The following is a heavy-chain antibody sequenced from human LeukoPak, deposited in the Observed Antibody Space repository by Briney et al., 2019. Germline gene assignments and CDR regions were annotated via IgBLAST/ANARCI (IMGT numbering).Heavy chain of an antibody. J-gene: IGHJ5*02. Sequence: SETLSLTCTVSGGSISSYYWSWIRQPAGKGLEWIGRIYTSGSTNYNPSLKSRVTMSVDTSKNQFSLKLSSVTAADTAVYYCARQYCSSTSCRYENWFDPWGQGTLVTVSS. D-gene: IGHD2-2*01. CDR1: GGSISSYY. CDR2: IYTSGST. CDR3: ARQYCSSTSCRYENWFDP. V-gene: IGHV4-4*07.